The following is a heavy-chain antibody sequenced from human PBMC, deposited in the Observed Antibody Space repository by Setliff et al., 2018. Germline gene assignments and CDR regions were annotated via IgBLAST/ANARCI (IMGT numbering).Heavy chain of an antibody. D-gene: IGHD2-21*02. CDR3: ARTPRGGNSAFDI. CDR1: GDSISSNNW. CDR2: IYHTENT. J-gene: IGHJ3*02. V-gene: IGHV4-4*02. Sequence: PSETLSLTCAVSGDSISSNNWWSWVRQPPGMRLEWTGEIYHTENTNYNSSLKSRVTISVDKSKNQFSLKLTSVTAADTAVYYCARTPRGGNSAFDIWGQGTMVTVSS.